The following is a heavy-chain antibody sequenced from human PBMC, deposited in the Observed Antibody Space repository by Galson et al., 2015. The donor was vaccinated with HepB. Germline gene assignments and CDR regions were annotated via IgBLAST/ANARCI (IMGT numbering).Heavy chain of an antibody. CDR1: GFNFSTYS. CDR3: ARDLPLPDTSYYYYYYGMDV. J-gene: IGHJ6*02. CDR2: ISRSSRYI. Sequence: SLRLSCAASGFNFSTYSMNWVRQAPGKGLEWVSSISRSSRYIYYADSVKGRFTISRDNAKNSLFLQMNSLRAEDTAVFYCARDLPLPDTSYYYYYYGMDVWGQGTTVTVSS. V-gene: IGHV3-21*01. D-gene: IGHD2-2*02.